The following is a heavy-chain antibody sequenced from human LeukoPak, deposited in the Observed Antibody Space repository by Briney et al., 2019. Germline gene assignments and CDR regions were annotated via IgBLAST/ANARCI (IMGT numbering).Heavy chain of an antibody. CDR3: ARTRRGPHYGPMDY. CDR1: GGSISSYY. D-gene: IGHD4-17*01. J-gene: IGHJ4*02. Sequence: PSETLSLTCTVSGGSISSYYWSWIRQPPGKGLEWIGYIYYSGSTNYNPSLKSRVTISVDTSKNQFSLKLSSVTAADTAVYYCARTRRGPHYGPMDYWGQGTLVTVSS. V-gene: IGHV4-59*12. CDR2: IYYSGST.